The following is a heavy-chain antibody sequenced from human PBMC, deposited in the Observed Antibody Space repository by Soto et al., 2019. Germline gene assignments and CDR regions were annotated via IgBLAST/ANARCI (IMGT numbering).Heavy chain of an antibody. Sequence: SETLSLTCAVSGGSISSSNWWGWVRQPPGKGLEWIGEIYHSGTTNYNPSLKSRVIISVDKSKNQFSLKLSSVTAADTAVYYCARGEYYYDSSGSPYFDYWGQGTLVTVSS. CDR3: ARGEYYYDSSGSPYFDY. CDR2: IYHSGTT. CDR1: GGSISSSNW. J-gene: IGHJ4*01. V-gene: IGHV4-4*02. D-gene: IGHD3-22*01.